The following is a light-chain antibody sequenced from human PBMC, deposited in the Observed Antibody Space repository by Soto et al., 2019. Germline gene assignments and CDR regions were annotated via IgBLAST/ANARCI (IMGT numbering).Light chain of an antibody. V-gene: IGKV1-17*03. CDR2: AAS. J-gene: IGKJ3*01. CDR1: QAIYKY. CDR3: LQHSTYPLT. Sequence: IQMTQSRAAMSASVGDRVTITCRASQAIYKYVAWFQQKPGKVPKRLIYAASTLQSGVPSRFSGSGSGTEVTLTIGSLQPEDFATYYCLQHSTYPLTVGPGTKVDSK.